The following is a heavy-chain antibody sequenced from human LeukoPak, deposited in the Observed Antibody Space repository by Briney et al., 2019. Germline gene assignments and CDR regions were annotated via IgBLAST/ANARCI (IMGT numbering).Heavy chain of an antibody. CDR2: ISAYNGNT. J-gene: IGHJ3*02. V-gene: IGHV1-18*01. Sequence: GASVKVSCKASGYTFTNYAISWVRQAPGQGLEWMGWISAYNGNTNYAQNLQGRVTMTTDTSTSTAYMELSSLRSEDTAVYYCASNLPAASPLDAFDIWGQGTMVTVSS. D-gene: IGHD2-2*01. CDR1: GYTFTNYA. CDR3: ASNLPAASPLDAFDI.